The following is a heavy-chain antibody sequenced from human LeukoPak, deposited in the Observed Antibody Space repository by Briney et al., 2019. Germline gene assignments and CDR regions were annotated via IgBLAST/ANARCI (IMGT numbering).Heavy chain of an antibody. CDR1: GFTFSSYA. CDR2: ISYDGSNK. CDR3: ARDTGVVGYRSSWHREPGFDY. J-gene: IGHJ4*02. V-gene: IGHV3-30-3*01. Sequence: GRSLRLSCAASGFTFSSYAMHWVRQAPGKGLEWVAVISYDGSNKYYADSVKGRFTISRDNSKNTLYLQMNSLRAEDTAVYYCARDTGVVGYRSSWHREPGFDYWGQGTPVTVSS. D-gene: IGHD6-13*01.